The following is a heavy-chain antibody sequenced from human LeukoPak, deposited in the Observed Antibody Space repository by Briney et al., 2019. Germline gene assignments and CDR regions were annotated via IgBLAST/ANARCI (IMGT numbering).Heavy chain of an antibody. CDR1: GGSISSSSYY. V-gene: IGHV4-39*01. CDR2: IYYSGST. CDR3: ARQEPLGYCSSTSCLDPYNWFDP. Sequence: SETLSLTCTVSGGSISSSSYYWGWIRQPPGKGLEWIVSIYYSGSTYYNPSLKSRVTISVDTSKNQFSLKLSSVTAADTAVYYCARQEPLGYCSSTSCLDPYNWFDPWGQGTLVTVSS. J-gene: IGHJ5*02. D-gene: IGHD2-2*01.